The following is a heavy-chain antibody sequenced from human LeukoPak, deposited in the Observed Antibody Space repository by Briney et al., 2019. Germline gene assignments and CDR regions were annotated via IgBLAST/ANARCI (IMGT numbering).Heavy chain of an antibody. CDR2: INQDGSQK. CDR1: GFPFSTHW. D-gene: IGHD2-15*01. CDR3: ARDCGGGSCYGPYDAFDI. J-gene: IGHJ3*02. V-gene: IGHV3-7*01. Sequence: GGSLRLSCAASGFPFSTHWMSWVRQAPGKGLEWVANINQDGSQKSCVDSVKGRFSISRDNAKNSLYLQMHSLRAEDTAVYYCARDCGGGSCYGPYDAFDIWGQGTMVTVSS.